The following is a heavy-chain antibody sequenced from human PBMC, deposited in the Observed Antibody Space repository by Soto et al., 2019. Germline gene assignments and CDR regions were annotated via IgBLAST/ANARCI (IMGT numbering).Heavy chain of an antibody. Sequence: GASVKVSCKAAGYTFTSYGISWVRQAPGQGHEWMGWISAYNGNTNYAQKLQGRVTMTTDTSTSTAYMELRGLRSDDTAVYYCAIDHFSQSGCSPSLRANFDYWSQGTLDTVSS. V-gene: IGHV1-18*01. D-gene: IGHD3-10*02. CDR3: AIDHFSQSGCSPSLRANFDY. J-gene: IGHJ4*02. CDR2: ISAYNGNT. CDR1: GYTFTSYG.